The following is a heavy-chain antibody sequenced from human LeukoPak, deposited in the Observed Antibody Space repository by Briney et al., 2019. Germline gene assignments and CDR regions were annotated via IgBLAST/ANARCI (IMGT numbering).Heavy chain of an antibody. Sequence: GGTLRLSCAAAGFTFSSYGMSWVRQAPGKGLEWVLAISGSGGSTYYADSVKGRFTISRDNSKNTLYLQMNSLRAEDTALYYCAKSYYDSSGYVSAFDIWGQGTMVTVSS. D-gene: IGHD3-22*01. CDR1: GFTFSSYG. CDR2: ISGSGGST. V-gene: IGHV3-23*01. CDR3: AKSYYDSSGYVSAFDI. J-gene: IGHJ3*02.